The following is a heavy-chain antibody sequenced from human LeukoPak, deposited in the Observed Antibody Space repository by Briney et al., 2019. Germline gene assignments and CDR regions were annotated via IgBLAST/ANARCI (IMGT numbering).Heavy chain of an antibody. CDR1: GFTFGSYA. J-gene: IGHJ4*02. D-gene: IGHD7-27*01. V-gene: IGHV3-23*01. CDR2: ISAAGSNI. CDR3: AKEKGNWGSSHDY. Sequence: PGGSLRLSCAASGFTFGSYAMTWVRQAPGKGLEWVSSISAAGSNIQYADSVKGRFTISRDNSKTTLYLQMNSLSAEDTAVYYCAKEKGNWGSSHDYWGQGTLVTVSS.